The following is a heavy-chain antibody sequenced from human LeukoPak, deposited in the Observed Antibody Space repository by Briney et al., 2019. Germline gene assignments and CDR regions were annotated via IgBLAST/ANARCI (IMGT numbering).Heavy chain of an antibody. J-gene: IGHJ3*02. D-gene: IGHD1-26*01. Sequence: ASVKVSCKASGGTFSSYAISWVRQAPGQGLEWMGWINTNTGNPTYAQGFTGRFVFSLDTSVSTAYLQISSLKAEDTAVYYCARVEEGASLDCAFDIWGQGTMVTVSS. CDR1: GGTFSSYA. CDR3: ARVEEGASLDCAFDI. CDR2: INTNTGNP. V-gene: IGHV7-4-1*02.